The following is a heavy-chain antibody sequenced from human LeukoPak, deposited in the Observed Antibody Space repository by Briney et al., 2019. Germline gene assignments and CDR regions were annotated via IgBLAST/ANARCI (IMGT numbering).Heavy chain of an antibody. V-gene: IGHV4-59*01. J-gene: IGHJ4*02. CDR2: IYYSGST. CDR1: GGSISSYY. CDR3: ARTTIAARPPSVDNYFDY. D-gene: IGHD6-6*01. Sequence: SETLSFTCTVSGGSISSYYWSWIRQPPGKGLEWIGYIYYSGSTNYNPSLKSRVTISVDTSKNQFSLKLSSVTAADTAVYYCARTTIAARPPSVDNYFDYWGQGTLVTVSS.